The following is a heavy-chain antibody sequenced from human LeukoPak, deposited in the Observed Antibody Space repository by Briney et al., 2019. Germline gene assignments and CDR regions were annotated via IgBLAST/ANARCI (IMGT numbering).Heavy chain of an antibody. V-gene: IGHV1-69*13. Sequence: GASVKVSCKASGGTFSSYAISWVRQAPGQRPERMGGIIPIFGTANYAQKFQGRVTITPDESTSTAYMELSSLRSEDTAVYYCARDAVEAGFDYWGQGTLVTVSS. CDR2: IIPIFGTA. CDR3: ARDAVEAGFDY. CDR1: GGTFSSYA. J-gene: IGHJ4*02. D-gene: IGHD6-25*01.